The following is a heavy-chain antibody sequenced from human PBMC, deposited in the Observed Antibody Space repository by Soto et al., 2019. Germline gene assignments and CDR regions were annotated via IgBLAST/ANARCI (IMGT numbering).Heavy chain of an antibody. J-gene: IGHJ6*03. V-gene: IGHV3-7*01. CDR2: IKQDGSEK. Sequence: GGSLRLSCAASGFTFSSYWMSWVRQAPGKGLEWVANIKQDGSEKYYVDSVKGRFTISRGNAKNSLYLQMNSLRAEDTAVYFCASDCGYSSGWYSPLNYYYMDVWGKGTTVTVSS. CDR3: ASDCGYSSGWYSPLNYYYMDV. CDR1: GFTFSSYW. D-gene: IGHD6-19*01.